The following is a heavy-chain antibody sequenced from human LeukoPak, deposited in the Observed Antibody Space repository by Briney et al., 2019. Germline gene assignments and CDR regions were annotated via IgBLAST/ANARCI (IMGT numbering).Heavy chain of an antibody. CDR1: GGSISSSSNY. Sequence: PSETLSLTCTVSGGSISSSSNYWGWIRQPPGTGLEWIGSIYYSGSTYYNPSLKSRVTISVDTSKNQFSLKVTSATAADTAVYYCARHLYDFWSGYYQPRHFDYWGQGTLVTVSS. CDR3: ARHLYDFWSGYYQPRHFDY. CDR2: IYYSGST. V-gene: IGHV4-39*01. D-gene: IGHD3-3*01. J-gene: IGHJ4*02.